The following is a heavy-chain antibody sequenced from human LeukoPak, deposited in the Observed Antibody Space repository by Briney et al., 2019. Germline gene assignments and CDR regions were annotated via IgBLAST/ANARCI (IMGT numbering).Heavy chain of an antibody. Sequence: SETLSLTCAVYGGSFSGYYWSWIRQPPGKGLEWIGEINHSGSTNYNPSLKSRVTISVDTSKNQFSLKLSSVTAADTAVYYCARGGDFWSGYYTQHYFDYWGQGTLVTVSS. CDR2: INHSGST. CDR1: GGSFSGYY. J-gene: IGHJ4*02. V-gene: IGHV4-34*01. CDR3: ARGGDFWSGYYTQHYFDY. D-gene: IGHD3-3*01.